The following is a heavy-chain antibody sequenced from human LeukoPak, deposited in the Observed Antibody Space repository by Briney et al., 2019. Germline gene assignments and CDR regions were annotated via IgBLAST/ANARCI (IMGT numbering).Heavy chain of an antibody. D-gene: IGHD4-23*01. CDR1: GFTFDDYA. Sequence: PGGSLRLSCAASGFTFDDYAMHWVRQTPGKGLEWVSLISGDGGSTYYADSVKGRFTISRDNSKNSLYLQMNSLRTEDTAVYYCAKRDYGGRRPDDYWGQGTLVTVSS. J-gene: IGHJ4*02. V-gene: IGHV3-43*02. CDR3: AKRDYGGRRPDDY. CDR2: ISGDGGST.